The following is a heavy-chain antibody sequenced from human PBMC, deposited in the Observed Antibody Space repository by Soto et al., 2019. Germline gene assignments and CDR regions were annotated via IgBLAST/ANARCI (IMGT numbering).Heavy chain of an antibody. D-gene: IGHD3-10*01. CDR1: GFSLSTSGVG. Sequence: QITLKESGPTLVKPTQTLTLTCTFSGFSLSTSGVGVGWIRQPPGKALEWLALIYWDDDKRYSPSLKSRLTITKDTSKNQVVLTMTNMDPVDTATYYCAHTTMVRGVMTYHFDYWGQGTLVTVSS. CDR2: IYWDDDK. V-gene: IGHV2-5*02. J-gene: IGHJ4*02. CDR3: AHTTMVRGVMTYHFDY.